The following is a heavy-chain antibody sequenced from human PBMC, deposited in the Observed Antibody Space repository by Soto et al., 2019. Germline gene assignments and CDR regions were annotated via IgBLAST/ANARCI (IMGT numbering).Heavy chain of an antibody. CDR1: GGTFSSYG. CDR2: IIPIFGTA. Sequence: SSVKVSCRASGGTFSSYGMSWVRQAPGQGLEWMGGIIPIFGTANYAQKFQGRVTITADESTSTAYMELSSLRSEDTAVYYCARVFGDGYDYWGQGTLVTVSS. V-gene: IGHV1-69*13. D-gene: IGHD5-12*01. CDR3: ARVFGDGYDY. J-gene: IGHJ4*02.